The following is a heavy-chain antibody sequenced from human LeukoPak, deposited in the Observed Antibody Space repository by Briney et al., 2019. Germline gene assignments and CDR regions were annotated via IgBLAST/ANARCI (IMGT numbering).Heavy chain of an antibody. Sequence: SETLSLTCDVHGDSISGYYWSWIRQPPGRGLEWIGEINDTGRTNYNPSLKSRVTMSVDTSKNQLSLKLTSVTAADTALYYCVRHGRGSMIRGGFFDYWGQGTLVTVSS. J-gene: IGHJ4*01. D-gene: IGHD3-10*01. CDR2: INDTGRT. CDR3: VRHGRGSMIRGGFFDY. V-gene: IGHV4-34*01. CDR1: GDSISGYY.